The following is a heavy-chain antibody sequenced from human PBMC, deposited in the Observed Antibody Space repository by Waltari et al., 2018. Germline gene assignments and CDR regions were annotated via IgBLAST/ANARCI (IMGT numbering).Heavy chain of an antibody. Sequence: QGQLVESGGGVVQPGGSLRLSCAASGCTFSSYGMHRGRQAPGKGGGWGAFIRDDGSKTDYVDAGEGRIASSRDNSTKTLYRQMNSRRAEDTAVYYCARKGGSGGDPERMDVWGKGTTATVSS. D-gene: IGHD3-10*01. CDR1: GCTFSSYG. V-gene: IGHV3-30*02. CDR2: IRDDGSKT. CDR3: ARKGGSGGDPERMDV. J-gene: IGHJ6*03.